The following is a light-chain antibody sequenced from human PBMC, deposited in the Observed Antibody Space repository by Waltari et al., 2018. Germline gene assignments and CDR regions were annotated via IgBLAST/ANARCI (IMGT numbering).Light chain of an antibody. J-gene: IGLJ1*01. CDR1: SSDIGFYKL. CDR2: EVT. CDR3: FSYAGTSSGV. Sequence: QSPLTQPASVSGSPGQSITISCTGTSSDIGFYKLVYGYQQYPGKAPKVMIYEVTKRPSGVSNRFSGSKSGNTASLTISGLQAEDEADYYCFSYAGTSSGVFGTGTKVTVL. V-gene: IGLV2-23*02.